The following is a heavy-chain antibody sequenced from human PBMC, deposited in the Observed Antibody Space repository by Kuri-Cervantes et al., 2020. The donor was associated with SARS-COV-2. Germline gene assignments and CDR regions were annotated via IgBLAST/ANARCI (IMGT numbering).Heavy chain of an antibody. J-gene: IGHJ4*02. CDR2: VSYDGSNK. CDR3: ARDSYNRGSPGIDY. Sequence: LSLTCAASGFTVSSNYMSWVRQAPGKGLEWVAVVSYDGSNKYYADSVKGRFTISRDNSKNMLYLQMNNLRAEDTALYYCARDSYNRGSPGIDYWGQGTLVTVSS. D-gene: IGHD1-14*01. CDR1: GFTVSSNY. V-gene: IGHV3-30-3*01.